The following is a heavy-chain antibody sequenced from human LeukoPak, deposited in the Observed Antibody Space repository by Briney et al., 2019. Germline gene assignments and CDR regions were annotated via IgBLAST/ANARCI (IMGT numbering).Heavy chain of an antibody. CDR3: ARGECSGGSCYAHRWFDP. CDR2: MNPNSGNT. D-gene: IGHD2-15*01. V-gene: IGHV1-8*01. CDR1: GYTFTSYD. Sequence: ASVKVSCKASGYTFTSYDINWVRQATGQGLECMGWMNPNSGNTGYAQKFQGRVTMTRNTSISTAYMELSSLRSEDTAVYYCARGECSGGSCYAHRWFDPWGQGTLVTVSS. J-gene: IGHJ5*02.